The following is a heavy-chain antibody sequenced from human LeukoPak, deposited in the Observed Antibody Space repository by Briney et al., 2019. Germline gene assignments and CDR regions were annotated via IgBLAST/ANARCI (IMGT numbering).Heavy chain of an antibody. CDR3: ARDGGVSKRFDP. J-gene: IGHJ5*02. D-gene: IGHD3-3*01. CDR1: GGSISSYY. V-gene: IGHV4-59*01. CDR2: IYYSGST. Sequence: SETLSLTCTVSGGSISSYYWSRIRQPPGKGLEWIGYIYYSGSTNYNPSLKSRVTISVDTSKNQFSLKLSSVTAADTAVYYCARDGGVSKRFDPWGQGTLVTVSS.